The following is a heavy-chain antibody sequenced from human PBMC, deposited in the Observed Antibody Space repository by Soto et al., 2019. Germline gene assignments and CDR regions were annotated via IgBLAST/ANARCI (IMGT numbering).Heavy chain of an antibody. V-gene: IGHV4-34*01. D-gene: IGHD6-13*01. CDR1: GGSFSGYY. CDR2: INHSGST. Sequence: QVQLQQWGAGLLKPSETLSLTCAVYGGSFSGYYWSWIRQPPGKGLEWIGEINHSGSTNYNPSLKSRVTISVDTSKNQFSLKLSSVTAADTAVYYCARGDGHGSSSWYRGLDYWGQGTLVTVSS. J-gene: IGHJ4*02. CDR3: ARGDGHGSSSWYRGLDY.